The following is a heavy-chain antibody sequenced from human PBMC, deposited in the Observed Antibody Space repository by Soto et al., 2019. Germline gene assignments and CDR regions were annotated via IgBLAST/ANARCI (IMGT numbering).Heavy chain of an antibody. D-gene: IGHD3-9*01. V-gene: IGHV3-30*18. Sequence: GGSLRLSCAASGFTFSSYGMHWVRQAPGKGLEWVAVISYDGSNKYYADTVKGRFTISRDNSKNTLYLQMNSLRAEDTAVYYCANDIYDILTGSYYYYYGMDVWGQGTTVTVSS. J-gene: IGHJ6*02. CDR3: ANDIYDILTGSYYYYYGMDV. CDR1: GFTFSSYG. CDR2: ISYDGSNK.